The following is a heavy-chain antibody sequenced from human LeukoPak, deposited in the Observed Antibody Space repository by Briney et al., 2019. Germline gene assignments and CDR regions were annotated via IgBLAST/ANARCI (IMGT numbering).Heavy chain of an antibody. Sequence: GGSLRLSCTASGFTVSNNYMSWVRQAPGKGLEWVSVIYSGGSTSYPESVKGRFTISRDNSKNTLYLQMNSLRAEDTAVYYCARDFGGIRHFDYWGQGTLDTLPS. CDR2: IYSGGST. D-gene: IGHD3-10*01. V-gene: IGHV3-66*01. CDR1: GFTVSNNY. CDR3: ARDFGGIRHFDY. J-gene: IGHJ4*02.